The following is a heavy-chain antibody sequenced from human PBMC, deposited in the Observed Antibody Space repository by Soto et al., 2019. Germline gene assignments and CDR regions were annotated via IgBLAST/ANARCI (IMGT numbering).Heavy chain of an antibody. CDR2: IYNSGST. CDR3: ARLTTPTPYYFYYGMDV. V-gene: IGHV4-61*01. Sequence: QVQLQESGPGLVKPSETLSLTCTVSGGSVSSGSYYWSWIRQPPGKGLEWIGYIYNSGSTNYNPSPTSRVTIPVDTSKNPFSLKPSSVTAADTAVSYCARLTTPTPYYFYYGMDVWGQGTTVTVSS. J-gene: IGHJ6*02. D-gene: IGHD4-17*01. CDR1: GGSVSSGSYY.